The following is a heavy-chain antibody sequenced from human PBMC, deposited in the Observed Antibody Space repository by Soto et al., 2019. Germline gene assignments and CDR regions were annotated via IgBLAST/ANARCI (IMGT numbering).Heavy chain of an antibody. CDR1: GFTFSSYG. J-gene: IGHJ6*02. CDR3: ARDREYYDFWSDYYNYYYYGMDV. D-gene: IGHD3-3*01. V-gene: IGHV3-33*01. CDR2: IWYDGSNK. Sequence: GGSLRLSCAASGFTFSSYGMHWVRQAPGKGLEWVAVIWYDGSNKYYADSVKGRFTISRDNSKNTLYLQMNSLRAEDTAVYYCARDREYYDFWSDYYNYYYYGMDVWGQGTTVTVSS.